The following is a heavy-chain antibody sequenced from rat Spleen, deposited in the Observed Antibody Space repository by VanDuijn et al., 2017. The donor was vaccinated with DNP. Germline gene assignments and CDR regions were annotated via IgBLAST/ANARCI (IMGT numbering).Heavy chain of an antibody. CDR1: GFNFNDYW. CDR3: SRLGWHGWFAY. Sequence: EVKLVESGGGLVQPGRSLKLSCAPSGFNFNDYWMGWVRQAPGKGLEWIGEINKYSSTITYSPSLKDKFTISRDNAQNTLYLQMSKLGSEDTAIYYCSRLGWHGWFAYWGQGTLVTVSS. D-gene: IGHD1-11*01. CDR2: INKYSSTI. V-gene: IGHV4-2*01. J-gene: IGHJ3*01.